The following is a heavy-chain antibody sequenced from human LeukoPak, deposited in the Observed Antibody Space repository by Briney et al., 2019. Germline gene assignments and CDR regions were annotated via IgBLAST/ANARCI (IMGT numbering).Heavy chain of an antibody. CDR2: ISAYNGNT. V-gene: IGHV1-18*01. CDR1: GYTFTSYG. CDR3: ARRGSGYYYSRVNWFDP. Sequence: ASVKVSCKASGYTFTSYGISWVRQAPGQGLEWMGWISAYNGNTNYAQKLQGRVTMTTDTSTSTAYMELRSLRSDDTAVYYCARRGSGYYYSRVNWFDPWGQGTLVTVSS. J-gene: IGHJ5*02. D-gene: IGHD3-22*01.